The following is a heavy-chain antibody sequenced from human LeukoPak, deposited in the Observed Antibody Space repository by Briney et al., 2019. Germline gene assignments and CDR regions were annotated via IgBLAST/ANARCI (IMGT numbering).Heavy chain of an antibody. V-gene: IGHV4-59*01. Sequence: SETLSLTCTVSGGSISSYYWSWIRQPPGKGLEWIGYIYYSGSTNYNPSLKSRVTISVDTSKNQFSLKLSSVTAADTAVYYCARDLGYSDYWGQGTLVTVPS. CDR1: GGSISSYY. CDR3: ARDLGYSDY. CDR2: IYYSGST. D-gene: IGHD6-13*01. J-gene: IGHJ4*02.